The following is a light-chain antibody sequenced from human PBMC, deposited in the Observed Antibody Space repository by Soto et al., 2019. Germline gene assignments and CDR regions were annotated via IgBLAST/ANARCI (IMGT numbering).Light chain of an antibody. Sequence: EILMTPSPATLSVTPGERATLSCGARQSISSNLAWYQQKPGQAPRLLMFRTSSRATGFPARFSGSGSGTEFNITISSLQSEDFGVYYCQQYNNWPRATFGGGTKVDTK. J-gene: IGKJ4*02. CDR1: QSISSN. CDR3: QQYNNWPRAT. V-gene: IGKV3-15*01. CDR2: RTS.